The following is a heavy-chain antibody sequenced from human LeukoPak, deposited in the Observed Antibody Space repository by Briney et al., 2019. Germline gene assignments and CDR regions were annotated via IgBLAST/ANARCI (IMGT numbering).Heavy chain of an antibody. CDR3: AKGSNYYGSGYYMDV. V-gene: IGHV3-23*01. Sequence: GGSLRLSCAASGFTFSDYGMSWVRQAPGKGLEWVSTISGRGGGTYSADSVKGRFTISRDNSKNTVYLQMNSLRAEDTAVYYCAKGSNYYGSGYYMDVWGKGTTVTISS. CDR1: GFTFSDYG. CDR2: ISGRGGGT. J-gene: IGHJ6*03. D-gene: IGHD3-10*01.